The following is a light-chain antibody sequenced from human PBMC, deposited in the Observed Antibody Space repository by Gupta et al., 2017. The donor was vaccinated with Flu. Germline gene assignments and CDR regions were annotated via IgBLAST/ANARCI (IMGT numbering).Light chain of an antibody. V-gene: IGLV2-23*02. J-gene: IGLJ1*01. Sequence: TSSDVGSYDLVSWYQQHPGKAPRLMIYEVSERPSGVSNRFSGSKSGNTASLTISGLQAEDEADYYCCSYAGSSTFVFGTGTQVTVL. CDR2: EVS. CDR1: SSDVGSYDL. CDR3: CSYAGSSTFV.